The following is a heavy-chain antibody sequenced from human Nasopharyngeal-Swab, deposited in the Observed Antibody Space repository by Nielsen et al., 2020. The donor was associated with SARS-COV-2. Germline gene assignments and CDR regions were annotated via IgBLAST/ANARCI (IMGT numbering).Heavy chain of an antibody. CDR3: ARHHYDFWSGYYEGYFDY. J-gene: IGHJ4*02. Sequence: SETLSLTCTVSGGSISSYYWSWIRQPPGKGLEWIGYIYYSGSTNYNPSLKSRVTISVDTSKNQFSLKLSSVTVADTAVYYCARHHYDFWSGYYEGYFDYWGQGTLVTVSS. V-gene: IGHV4-59*08. CDR1: GGSISSYY. D-gene: IGHD3-3*01. CDR2: IYYSGST.